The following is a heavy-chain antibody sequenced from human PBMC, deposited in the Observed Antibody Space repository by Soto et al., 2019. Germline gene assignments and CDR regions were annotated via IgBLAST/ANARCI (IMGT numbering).Heavy chain of an antibody. CDR1: GGTXXXYX. D-gene: IGHD5-12*01. Sequence: QVQLVQSGAEVKKPGSSVKVSCKASGGTXXXYXISWVRQXXXXXXKWMGGIIPNFGTANYAQKFKGRVTNTADESTSTAYMELSSLRSQDTAVYYCARDARRYERAFDIWGQGTTVTVSS. CDR3: ARDARRYERAFDI. V-gene: IGHV1-69*01. CDR2: IIPNFGTA. J-gene: IGHJ3*02.